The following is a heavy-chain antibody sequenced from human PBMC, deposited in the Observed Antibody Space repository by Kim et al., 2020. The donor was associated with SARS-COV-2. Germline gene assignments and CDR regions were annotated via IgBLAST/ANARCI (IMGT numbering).Heavy chain of an antibody. CDR2: ISYDGSNK. J-gene: IGHJ4*02. V-gene: IGHV3-30*04. CDR1: GFTFSSYA. CDR3: ARGSPFIVATIRLDY. Sequence: GGSLRLSCAASGFTFSSYAMHWVRQAPGKGLEWVAVISYDGSNKYYADSVKGRFTISRDNSKNTLYLQMNSLRAEDTAVYYCARGSPFIVATIRLDYWGQGTLVTVSS. D-gene: IGHD5-12*01.